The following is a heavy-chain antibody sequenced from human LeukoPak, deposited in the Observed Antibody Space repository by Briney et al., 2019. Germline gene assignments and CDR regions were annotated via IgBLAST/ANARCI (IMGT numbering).Heavy chain of an antibody. CDR3: ASSRAPIPEYFQH. J-gene: IGHJ1*01. CDR1: GGSISSGGYY. CDR2: IYYSGST. V-gene: IGHV4-31*03. Sequence: PSQTLSLTCTVSGGSISSGGYYWSWIRQHPGKGLEWIGYIYYSGSTYYNPSLKSRVTISVDTSKNQFSLKLSSVTAADTAVYYCASSRAPIPEYFQHWGQGTLVTVSS.